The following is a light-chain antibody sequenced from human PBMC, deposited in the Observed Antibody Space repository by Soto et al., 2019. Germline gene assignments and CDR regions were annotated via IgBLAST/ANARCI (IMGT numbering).Light chain of an antibody. V-gene: IGKV1-39*01. Sequence: DIQMTQSPSSLSASVGDRVTITCRASQSISSYLNWYQQKPGEVPKLLIFAASSLQSGVPSRFSGSGSGTDFTLTISSLQPEDFATYYCQQSYSSLFTFGPGTKVDIK. J-gene: IGKJ3*01. CDR3: QQSYSSLFT. CDR1: QSISSY. CDR2: AAS.